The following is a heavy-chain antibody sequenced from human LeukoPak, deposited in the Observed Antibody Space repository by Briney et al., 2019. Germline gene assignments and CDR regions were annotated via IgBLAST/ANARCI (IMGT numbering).Heavy chain of an antibody. CDR1: GYSISSGYY. D-gene: IGHD2-2*02. J-gene: IGHJ6*03. V-gene: IGHV4-38-2*02. CDR2: INHSGST. Sequence: SETLSLTCTVSGYSISSGYYWGWIRQSPGKGLEWIGEINHSGSTNYNPSLKSRVTISVDTSKNQFSLKLSSVTAADTAVYYCARLYCSSTSCYNYYYYYYMDVWGKGTTVTVSS. CDR3: ARLYCSSTSCYNYYYYYYMDV.